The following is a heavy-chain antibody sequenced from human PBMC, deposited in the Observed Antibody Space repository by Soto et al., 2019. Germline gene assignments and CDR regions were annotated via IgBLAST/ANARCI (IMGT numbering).Heavy chain of an antibody. CDR3: ARFYYDSSGYLQSPSYYYYGMDV. V-gene: IGHV3-7*04. Sequence: GGSLRLSCAASGFTFSSYWMSWVRQAPGKGLEWVANIKQDGSEKYYVDSVKGRFTISRDNAKNSLYLQMNSLRAEDTAVYYCARFYYDSSGYLQSPSYYYYGMDVWAKGPRSPSP. CDR2: IKQDGSEK. D-gene: IGHD3-22*01. CDR1: GFTFSSYW. J-gene: IGHJ6*02.